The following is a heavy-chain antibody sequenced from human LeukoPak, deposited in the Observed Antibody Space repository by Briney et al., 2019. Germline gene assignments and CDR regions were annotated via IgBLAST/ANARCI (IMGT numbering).Heavy chain of an antibody. D-gene: IGHD2-2*01. Sequence: PSETLSLTCTVSGYSITSGYYWGWTRQPPGRGLEWIGTIHHSGSTYYNPSLKSRVTISVDTSKNQFSLNLNSVTAADTAVYYCARGPCSSANCYWSLDHWGQGTLVTVSS. CDR2: IHHSGST. CDR3: ARGPCSSANCYWSLDH. CDR1: GYSITSGYY. J-gene: IGHJ5*02. V-gene: IGHV4-38-2*02.